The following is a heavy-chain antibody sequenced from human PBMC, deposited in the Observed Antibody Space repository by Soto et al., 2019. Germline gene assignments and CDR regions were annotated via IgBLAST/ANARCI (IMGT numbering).Heavy chain of an antibody. CDR3: AKCLTTVTTSLDD. Sequence: LRLSCAASGFAFRSYAMSWVRQAPGKGLEWVSSISGTGATSYYADSVKGRFTISRDSSKSTLYLQMNSLRAEDTAVYYCAKCLTTVTTSLDDWGQEALVTVSS. CDR1: GFAFRSYA. V-gene: IGHV3-23*01. CDR2: ISGTGATS. D-gene: IGHD4-17*01. J-gene: IGHJ4*02.